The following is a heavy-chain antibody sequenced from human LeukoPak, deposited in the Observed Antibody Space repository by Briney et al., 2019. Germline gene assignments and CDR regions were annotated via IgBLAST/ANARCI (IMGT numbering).Heavy chain of an antibody. CDR1: GGSVSSYY. CDR3: ARQAGGWLGN. J-gene: IGHJ4*02. D-gene: IGHD6-19*01. V-gene: IGHV4-4*09. Sequence: KASDTLSLTCTVSGGSVSSYYWSWIRQPPGKGLEWIGYIYTSGSTNYNPALKSRVIIPVDTSKNQFSLKLRSVTAADTAVYYCARQAGGWLGNWGQGTLVSVSS. CDR2: IYTSGST.